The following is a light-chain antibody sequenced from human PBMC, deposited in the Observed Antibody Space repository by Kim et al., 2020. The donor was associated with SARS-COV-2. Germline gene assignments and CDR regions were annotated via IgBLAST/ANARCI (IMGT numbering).Light chain of an antibody. CDR1: SSNIGINV. CDR2: TND. V-gene: IGLV1-47*01. Sequence: GQLVTISCSGRSSNIGINVVSWYQQLPGTAPKLLIYTNDQRPSGVPDRFSGSKSGTSASLAISGLRSEDEADYYCAAWDDSLSGPVFGGGTQLTVL. CDR3: AAWDDSLSGPV. J-gene: IGLJ3*02.